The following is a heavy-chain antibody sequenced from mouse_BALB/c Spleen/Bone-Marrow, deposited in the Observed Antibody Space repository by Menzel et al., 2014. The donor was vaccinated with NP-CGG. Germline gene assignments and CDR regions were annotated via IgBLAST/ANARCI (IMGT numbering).Heavy chain of an antibody. J-gene: IGHJ3*01. Sequence: EVMLVESGGGLVKPGGSLKLSCAASGFTFSRYAMSWVRQTPEKRLEWVATISSGGSYTYYPDSVKGRFTISRDNAKNTLYLQMSSLRSEDTAMYYCARPHYYGSSWFAYWGQGTLVTVSA. CDR2: ISSGGSYT. CDR1: GFTFSRYA. V-gene: IGHV5-9-1*01. CDR3: ARPHYYGSSWFAY. D-gene: IGHD1-1*01.